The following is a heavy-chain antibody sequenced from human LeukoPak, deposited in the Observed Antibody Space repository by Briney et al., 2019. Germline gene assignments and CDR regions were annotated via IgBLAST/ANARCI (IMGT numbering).Heavy chain of an antibody. D-gene: IGHD5-24*01. CDR2: ITDSGST. J-gene: IGHJ4*02. CDR1: GGSFSGYY. V-gene: IGHV4-34*01. CDR3: ARLRAHAYNYGFDY. Sequence: SETLSLTCAVYGGSFSGYYWSWIRQPPGKGLEWIGEITDSGSTTYNPSLKSRFTISVDTSKNQFSLRLSSVTAADTAVYFCARLRAHAYNYGFDYWGQGALVTVSS.